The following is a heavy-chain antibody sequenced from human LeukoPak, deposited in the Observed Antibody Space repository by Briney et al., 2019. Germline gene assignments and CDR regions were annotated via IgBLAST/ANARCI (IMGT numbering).Heavy chain of an antibody. Sequence: TSETLSLTCAVYGGSFSGYYWSWIRQPPGKGLEWIGEVNHSGSTNYNPSLKSRVTISVDTSKNQFSLKLSSVTAADTAVYYCARNPSGWYGSIDYWGQGTLVTVSS. CDR2: VNHSGST. CDR1: GGSFSGYY. D-gene: IGHD6-19*01. V-gene: IGHV4-34*01. CDR3: ARNPSGWYGSIDY. J-gene: IGHJ4*02.